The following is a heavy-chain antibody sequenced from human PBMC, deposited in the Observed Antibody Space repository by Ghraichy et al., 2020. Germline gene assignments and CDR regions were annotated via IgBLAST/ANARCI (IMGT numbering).Heavy chain of an antibody. CDR1: GFTFSSYI. CDR3: AKRAGATSPFDY. D-gene: IGHD4/OR15-4a*01. J-gene: IGHJ4*02. CDR2: ISETGVST. V-gene: IGHV3-23*01. Sequence: LSLTCAGSGFTFSSYILSWVRQTPGKGLEWVSTISETGVSTYYADSVKGRFTISRDNSKNTLFLQMDSLRAEDTAMYHCAKRAGATSPFDYWGQGTLVTVSS.